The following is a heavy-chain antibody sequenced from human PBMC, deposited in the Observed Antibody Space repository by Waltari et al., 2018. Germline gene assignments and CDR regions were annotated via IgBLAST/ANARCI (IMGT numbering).Heavy chain of an antibody. D-gene: IGHD3-16*01. Sequence: QVQLQESGPGLGKPSETLSLTCAVSGYSISSGYYWGWIRQPPGKGLEWIGSIYHSGSTYYNPSLKSRVTISVDTSKNQFSLKLSSVTAADTAVYYCARGGRGAFDIWGQGTMVTVSS. CDR1: GYSISSGYY. J-gene: IGHJ3*02. CDR3: ARGGRGAFDI. V-gene: IGHV4-38-2*01. CDR2: IYHSGST.